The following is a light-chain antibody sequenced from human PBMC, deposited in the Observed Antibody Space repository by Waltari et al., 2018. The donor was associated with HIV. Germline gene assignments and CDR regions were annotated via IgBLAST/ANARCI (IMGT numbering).Light chain of an antibody. V-gene: IGKV1-33*01. Sequence: DIQMTQSPSSLSASVGDRVTITCQASQDISDYLNWYQQKPGKAPKLLIYDASNLETGVPSRFSGSGSGTDFTFTISSLQPEDIATYYCQHHDNLPRGITFGQGTRLDIK. CDR2: DAS. CDR1: QDISDY. J-gene: IGKJ5*01. CDR3: QHHDNLPRGIT.